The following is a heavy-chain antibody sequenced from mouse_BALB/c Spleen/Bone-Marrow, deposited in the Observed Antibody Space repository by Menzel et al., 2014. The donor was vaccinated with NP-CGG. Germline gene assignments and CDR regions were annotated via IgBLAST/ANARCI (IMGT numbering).Heavy chain of an antibody. D-gene: IGHD1-1*01. CDR2: IWAGGSI. Sequence: ESGPGLVAPSQSLSITCTVSGFSLTSYGVHWVRQPPGKGLERLGVIWAGGSIIYNSALMPRLSISKDNSKSQVFLKMNSLQTDDTAMYYCASSYYGSSQFAYWGQGTLVTVSA. V-gene: IGHV2-9*02. CDR1: GFSLTSYG. J-gene: IGHJ3*01. CDR3: ASSYYGSSQFAY.